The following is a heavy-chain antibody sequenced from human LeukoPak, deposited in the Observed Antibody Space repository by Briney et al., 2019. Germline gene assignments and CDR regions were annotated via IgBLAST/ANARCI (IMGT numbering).Heavy chain of an antibody. J-gene: IGHJ4*02. CDR3: ARTTSTYYYDSSGYYYPV. Sequence: ASVTVSRKPSRYTLTRYGISWVRQAPAQGLEWVGWIGAYNGNTNYAQKLQGRVTMTTDTSTSTAYMELRSLRSDDTAVYYCARTTSTYYYDSSGYYYPVWGQGTLVTVSS. D-gene: IGHD3-22*01. CDR2: IGAYNGNT. V-gene: IGHV1-18*01. CDR1: RYTLTRYG.